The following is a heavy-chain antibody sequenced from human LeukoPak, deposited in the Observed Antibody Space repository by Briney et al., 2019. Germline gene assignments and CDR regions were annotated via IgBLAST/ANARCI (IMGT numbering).Heavy chain of an antibody. CDR3: ARVLGYSSSWPFDY. D-gene: IGHD6-13*01. V-gene: IGHV3-48*04. CDR2: ISSSSGTI. J-gene: IGHJ4*02. Sequence: GGSLRLSCAASGFTFSSYSMNWVRQAPGKGLEWVSYISSSSGTIYYADSVKGRFTISRDNAKNSLYLQMNSLRAEDTAVYYCARVLGYSSSWPFDYWGQGTLVTVSS. CDR1: GFTFSSYS.